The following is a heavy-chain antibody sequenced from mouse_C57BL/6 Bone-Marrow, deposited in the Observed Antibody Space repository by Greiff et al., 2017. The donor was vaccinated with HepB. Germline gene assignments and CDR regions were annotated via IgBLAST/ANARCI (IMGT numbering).Heavy chain of an antibody. J-gene: IGHJ1*03. CDR2: IDPNSGGT. CDR3: ARSRACYWYFDV. D-gene: IGHD1-1*01. CDR1: GYTFTSYW. V-gene: IGHV1-72*01. Sequence: QVQLQQPGAELVKPGASVKLSCKASGYTFTSYWMHWVKQRPGRGLEWIGRIDPNSGGTKYNEKFKSKATLTVDKPSSTAYMQLSSLTSVDSAVYYCARSRACYWYFDVWGTGTTVTVSS.